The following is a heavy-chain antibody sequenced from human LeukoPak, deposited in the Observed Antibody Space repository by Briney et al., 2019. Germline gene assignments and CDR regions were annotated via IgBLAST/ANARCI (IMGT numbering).Heavy chain of an antibody. Sequence: SETLSLICTVSGGSISSYYWSWIRQPPGKGLEWIGYVYYSGSPTYNPSLKSRVPISVDTSKNQFSLKLSSVTAADTAVYYCARAPYTSGFYFFDPWGQGTLVTVSS. CDR3: ARAPYTSGFYFFDP. V-gene: IGHV4-59*13. J-gene: IGHJ5*02. CDR1: GGSISSYY. D-gene: IGHD3-22*01. CDR2: VYYSGSP.